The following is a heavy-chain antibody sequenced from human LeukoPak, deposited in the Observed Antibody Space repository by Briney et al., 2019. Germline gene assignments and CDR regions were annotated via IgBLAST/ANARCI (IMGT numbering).Heavy chain of an antibody. J-gene: IGHJ4*02. CDR2: INHSGST. V-gene: IGHV4-34*01. CDR3: ARGPIAVAGTWAGVGD. CDR1: GGCVSISY. D-gene: IGHD6-19*01. Sequence: PSGSTSLTCAACGGCVSISYWSWIRQPTGKGLEWIGEINHSGSTNYNPSLKSRVTISVDTSKNQFSLKLSSVTAADTAVYYCARGPIAVAGTWAGVGDWGQGTLVTVSS.